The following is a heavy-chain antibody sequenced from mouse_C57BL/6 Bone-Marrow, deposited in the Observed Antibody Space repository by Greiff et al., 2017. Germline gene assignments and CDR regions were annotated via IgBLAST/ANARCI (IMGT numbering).Heavy chain of an antibody. J-gene: IGHJ3*01. CDR1: GFTFTDYY. CDR3: VKPSYYDYDPLAY. Sequence: EVQLMESGGGLAQPGASLRLSCAASGFTFTDYYMSWVRQPPGKAPEWLALIRNKANGYTTEYTASVKGRFTISRDNSQNILYLQMHTLRAEDSAAYYCVKPSYYDYDPLAYWGQGTLVTVSA. CDR2: IRNKANGYTT. V-gene: IGHV7-4*01. D-gene: IGHD2-4*01.